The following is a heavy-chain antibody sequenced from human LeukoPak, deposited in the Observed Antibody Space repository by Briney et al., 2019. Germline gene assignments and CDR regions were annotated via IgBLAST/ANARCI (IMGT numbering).Heavy chain of an antibody. V-gene: IGHV3-7*03. CDR2: IKQDGSEK. CDR3: AKARLKGGSSTSCFDY. D-gene: IGHD2-2*01. CDR1: GFTFSSYW. Sequence: GGSLRLSCAASGFTFSSYWMSWVRQAPGKGLEWVANIKQDGSEKYYVDSVKGRFTISRDNAKNSLYLQMNSLRAEDTAVYYCAKARLKGGSSTSCFDYWGQGTLVTVSS. J-gene: IGHJ4*02.